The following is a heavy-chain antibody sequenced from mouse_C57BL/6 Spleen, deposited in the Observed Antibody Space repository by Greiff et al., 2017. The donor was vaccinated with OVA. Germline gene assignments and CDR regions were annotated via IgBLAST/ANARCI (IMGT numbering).Heavy chain of an antibody. V-gene: IGHV1-26*01. CDR2: INPNNGGT. CDR3: AKSLYDYDAWFAY. J-gene: IGHJ3*01. D-gene: IGHD2-4*01. CDR1: GYTFTDYY. Sequence: VQLQQSGPELVKPGASVKISCKASGYTFTDYYMNWVKQSHGKSLEWIGDINPNNGGTSYNQKFKGKATLTVDKSSSTAYMELRSLTSEDSAVYYCAKSLYDYDAWFAYWGQGTLVTVSA.